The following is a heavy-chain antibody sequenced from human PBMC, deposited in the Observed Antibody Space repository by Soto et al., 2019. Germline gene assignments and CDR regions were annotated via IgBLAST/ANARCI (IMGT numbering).Heavy chain of an antibody. D-gene: IGHD3-3*01. CDR2: VYFSGST. V-gene: IGHV4-61*08. CDR3: ATRITVFGLLIPPFDP. Sequence: SETLSLTCSVSGDSINSGDYYWTWMRQAPVKGLQWVGHVYFSGSTNYNPSLKSRVTISLDTSKNQFSLRLSSVTAADTAIYYCATRITVFGLLIPPFDPWGQGTQVTVSS. J-gene: IGHJ5*02. CDR1: GDSINSGDYY.